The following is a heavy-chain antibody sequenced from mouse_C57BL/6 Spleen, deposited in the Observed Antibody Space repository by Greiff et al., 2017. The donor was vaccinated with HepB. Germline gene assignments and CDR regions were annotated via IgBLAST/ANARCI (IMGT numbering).Heavy chain of an antibody. Sequence: EVQRVESGPGLVKPSQSLSLTCSVTGYSITSGYYWNWIRQFPGNKLEWMGYISYDGSNNYNPSLKNRISITRDTSKNQFFLKLNSVTTEDTATYYCARDLYYWGQGTLVTVSA. CDR2: ISYDGSN. J-gene: IGHJ3*01. CDR1: GYSITSGYY. V-gene: IGHV3-6*01. CDR3: ARDLYY.